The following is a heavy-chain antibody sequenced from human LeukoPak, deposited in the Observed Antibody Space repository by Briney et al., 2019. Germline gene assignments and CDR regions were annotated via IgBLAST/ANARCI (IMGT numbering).Heavy chain of an antibody. CDR2: ISTGSSTT. V-gene: IGHV3-48*04. Sequence: GGSLRLSCAASEFAFSTYNMNWVRQAPGKGLEWVSYISTGSSTTYYADSVKGRFTISRDNAKNSLYLQMNSLGAEDTAVYYCARPYDTRGYFPDYWGQGTLVTVSS. J-gene: IGHJ4*02. CDR1: EFAFSTYN. D-gene: IGHD3-22*01. CDR3: ARPYDTRGYFPDY.